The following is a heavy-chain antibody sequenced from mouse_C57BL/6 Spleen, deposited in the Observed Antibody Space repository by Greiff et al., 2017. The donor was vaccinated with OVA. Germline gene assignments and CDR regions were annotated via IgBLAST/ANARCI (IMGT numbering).Heavy chain of an antibody. Sequence: QVQLKESGPELVKPGASVKISCKASGYAFSSSWMNWVKQRPGKGLEWIGRIYPGDGDTNYNGKFKGKATLTADKSSSTAYMQLSSLTSEDSAVYFCARSGVYDGYLFAYWGQGTLVTVSA. CDR2: IYPGDGDT. V-gene: IGHV1-82*01. CDR3: ARSGVYDGYLFAY. D-gene: IGHD2-3*01. J-gene: IGHJ3*01. CDR1: GYAFSSSW.